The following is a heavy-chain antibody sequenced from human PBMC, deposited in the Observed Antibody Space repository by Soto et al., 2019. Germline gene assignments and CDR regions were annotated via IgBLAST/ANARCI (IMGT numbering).Heavy chain of an antibody. J-gene: IGHJ6*02. CDR2: IKSKTDGGTR. CDR3: TTDTLGYCSSTSCYYYYGMDV. V-gene: IGHV3-15*01. CDR1: GFTFSNAW. D-gene: IGHD2-2*01. Sequence: EVQLVESGGGLVKPGGSLRLSCAASGFTFSNAWMSWVRQAPGKGLEWVGRIKSKTDGGTRDYAAPVKGRFTISRDDSKNTLYLQMNSLKTEDTAVYYCTTDTLGYCSSTSCYYYYGMDVWGQGTTVTVSS.